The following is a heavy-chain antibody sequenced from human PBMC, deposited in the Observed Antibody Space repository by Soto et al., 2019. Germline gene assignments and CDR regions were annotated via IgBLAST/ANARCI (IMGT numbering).Heavy chain of an antibody. CDR2: IHHSGNT. CDR3: ARLSRRLFGQYKIDF. CDR1: GDIIRDSGDQY. J-gene: IGHJ4*02. V-gene: IGHV4-30-4*08. D-gene: IGHD3-3*01. Sequence: QVQLAESGPGLLRPAQSLSLTCTVSGDIIRDSGDQYWSWVRQPPGKGLQWLAYIHHSGNTYYSPSLKSRFSLSLYTSRNEFSLTLTSVTAADTAVYYRARLSRRLFGQYKIDFWGQGALVTVSS.